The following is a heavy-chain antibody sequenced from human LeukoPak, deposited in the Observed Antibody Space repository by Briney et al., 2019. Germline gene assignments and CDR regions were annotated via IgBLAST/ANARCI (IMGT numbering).Heavy chain of an antibody. V-gene: IGHV1-2*06. CDR3: ARVSSPLQYNWFDP. J-gene: IGHJ5*02. CDR2: INPNSGDT. Sequence: ASVKVSCKASGYTFTSYGISWVRQAPGQGLEWMGRINPNSGDTNHAQKFQGRVTMTGDTSISTAYMELSRLRSDDTAVYYCARVSSPLQYNWFDPWGQGTLVTVSS. CDR1: GYTFTSYG. D-gene: IGHD1-14*01.